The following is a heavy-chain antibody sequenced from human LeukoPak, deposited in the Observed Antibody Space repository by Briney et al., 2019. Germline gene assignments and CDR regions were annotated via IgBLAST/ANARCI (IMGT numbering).Heavy chain of an antibody. Sequence: GGSLRLSCTASGFTFGDYAMSWFRQAPGKGLEWVGFISSKAYGGTTEYAASVKGRFTISRDDSKSIAYLQMNSLKTEDTAVYYCTRDPGRYDFWSGYNWFDPWGQGTLVTVSS. V-gene: IGHV3-49*03. CDR2: ISSKAYGGTT. J-gene: IGHJ5*02. CDR1: GFTFGDYA. CDR3: TRDPGRYDFWSGYNWFDP. D-gene: IGHD3-3*01.